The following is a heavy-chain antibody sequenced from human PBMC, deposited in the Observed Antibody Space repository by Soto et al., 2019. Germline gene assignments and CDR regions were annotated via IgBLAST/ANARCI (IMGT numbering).Heavy chain of an antibody. CDR1: GFNFDDYA. CDR2: ISWEGGSI. CDR3: EKDKDEDFGYDLDYFNY. D-gene: IGHD5-12*01. J-gene: IGHJ4*02. V-gene: IGHV3-9*01. Sequence: EVQLVESGGDFVHPGRSLRLSCAASGFNFDDYAMHWVRQVPGKGLEWVSGISWEGGSIGYADSVKGRFTISRDNAKKYIYLEMKSLRSEDTAIYYCEKDKDEDFGYDLDYFNYWGRGTLVTVSS.